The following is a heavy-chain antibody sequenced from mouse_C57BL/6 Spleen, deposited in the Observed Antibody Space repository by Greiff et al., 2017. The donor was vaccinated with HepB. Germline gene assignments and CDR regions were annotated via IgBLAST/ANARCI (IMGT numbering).Heavy chain of an antibody. CDR2: IHPNSGST. CDR1: GYTFTSYW. CDR3: ARRGNYVDYYAMDY. J-gene: IGHJ4*01. V-gene: IGHV1-64*01. Sequence: QVQLQQPGAELVKPGASVKLSCKASGYTFTSYWMHWVKQRPGQGLEWIGMIHPNSGSTNYNEKFKSKATLTVSKSSSTAYMQLSSLTSEDSAVYYCARRGNYVDYYAMDYWGQGTSVTVSS. D-gene: IGHD2-1*01.